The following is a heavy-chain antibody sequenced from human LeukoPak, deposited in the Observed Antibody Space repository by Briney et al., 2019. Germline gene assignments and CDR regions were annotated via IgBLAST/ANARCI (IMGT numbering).Heavy chain of an antibody. CDR3: ARPIYGATSY. Sequence: GGSLRLSCAASGFTFSNYAMTWVRQAPGKGLEWVSSISGSGGTIYYADSVKGRFTISRDNAKNSLYLQMNSLRAEDTAVYYCARPIYGATSYWGQGTLVTVSS. J-gene: IGHJ4*02. CDR2: ISGSGGTI. D-gene: IGHD4-17*01. V-gene: IGHV3-23*01. CDR1: GFTFSNYA.